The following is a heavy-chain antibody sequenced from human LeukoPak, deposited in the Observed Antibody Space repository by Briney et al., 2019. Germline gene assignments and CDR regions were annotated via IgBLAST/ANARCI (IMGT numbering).Heavy chain of an antibody. CDR2: IYNSGNT. CDR1: GDSITRNY. Sequence: SETLSLTCTVSGDSITRNYWGWIRQPAGKGLEWIGRIYNSGNTNYSPSLESRVTMSTDTSKNQFSLKLTSVTAADTAVYYCARGSFDSSGYYVFDYWGQGTLVSASS. V-gene: IGHV4-4*07. J-gene: IGHJ4*02. CDR3: ARGSFDSSGYYVFDY. D-gene: IGHD3-22*01.